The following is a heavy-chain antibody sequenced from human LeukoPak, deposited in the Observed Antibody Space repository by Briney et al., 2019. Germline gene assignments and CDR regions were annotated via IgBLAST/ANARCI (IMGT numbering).Heavy chain of an antibody. CDR3: AKCRGDSSSSCYKDY. CDR2: ISGSGGST. D-gene: IGHD2-2*02. Sequence: GGSLRLSCAASGFTFSSYAMNWVRQAPGKGLEWVSGISGSGGSTYYVDSVKGRFTISRDNSKNTLYLQMNGLRAEDTAVYYCAKCRGDSSSSCYKDYWGQGTLVTVSS. V-gene: IGHV3-23*01. J-gene: IGHJ4*02. CDR1: GFTFSSYA.